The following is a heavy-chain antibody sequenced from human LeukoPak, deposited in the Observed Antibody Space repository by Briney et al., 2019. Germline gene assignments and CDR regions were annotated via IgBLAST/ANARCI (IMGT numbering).Heavy chain of an antibody. CDR1: GFTVSSNY. Sequence: GGSLRLSCAASGFTVSSNYMSWVRQAPGKGLEWVAHIKYDGSEKSYVDSVKGRFTISRDNAKNSLYLQMSSLRAEDTAVYYCARSNSFDYWGHGTLVTVSS. V-gene: IGHV3-7*01. J-gene: IGHJ4*01. CDR3: ARSNSFDY. CDR2: IKYDGSEK. D-gene: IGHD6-6*01.